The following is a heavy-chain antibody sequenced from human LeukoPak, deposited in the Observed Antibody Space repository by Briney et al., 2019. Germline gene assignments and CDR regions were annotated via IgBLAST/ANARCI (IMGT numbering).Heavy chain of an antibody. D-gene: IGHD5-12*01. Sequence: GASVKVSCKASGGTFSSYAISWVRQAPGQGLEWMGGIIPIFGTANYAQKFQGRVTITADESTSTAYMELSSLRSEDTAVYYCAREGVATTIPNAFDIWGQGTMVTVSS. J-gene: IGHJ3*02. CDR2: IIPIFGTA. CDR3: AREGVATTIPNAFDI. V-gene: IGHV1-69*13. CDR1: GGTFSSYA.